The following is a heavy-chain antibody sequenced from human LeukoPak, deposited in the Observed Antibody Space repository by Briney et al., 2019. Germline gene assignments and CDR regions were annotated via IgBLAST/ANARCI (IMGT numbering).Heavy chain of an antibody. CDR2: IYYSGST. Sequence: SETLSLTCTVSGGSISSSSYYWGWIRQPPGKGLEWIGSIYYSGSTYYNPSLKSRVTISVDTSKNQFSLKLSSVTAADTAAYYCARVESYPLRNAFDIWGQGTMVTVSS. J-gene: IGHJ3*02. CDR1: GGSISSSSYY. CDR3: ARVESYPLRNAFDI. V-gene: IGHV4-39*07. D-gene: IGHD1-14*01.